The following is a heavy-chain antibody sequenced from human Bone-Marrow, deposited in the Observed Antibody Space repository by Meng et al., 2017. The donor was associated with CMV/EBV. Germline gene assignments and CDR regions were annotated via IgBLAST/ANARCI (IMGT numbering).Heavy chain of an antibody. CDR2: IHYTGST. Sequence: GSLRLSCTVSGGSLISYYWSWVRQPPGKGMEWIGYIHYTGSTNYNPSLKGRVTISVDTSKNQFSLRLGSVTAADTAVYFCARTCYDYVWKINWFDPWGQGTLVTVSS. D-gene: IGHD3-16*01. CDR1: GGSLISYY. V-gene: IGHV4-59*01. J-gene: IGHJ5*02. CDR3: ARTCYDYVWKINWFDP.